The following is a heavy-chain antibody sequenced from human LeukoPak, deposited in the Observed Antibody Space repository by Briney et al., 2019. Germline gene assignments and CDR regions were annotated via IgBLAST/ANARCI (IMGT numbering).Heavy chain of an antibody. V-gene: IGHV3-21*01. Sequence: GGSLRLSCAATGFTFSSYSMNWVRQAPGKGLEWVSSISSSSSYIYYADSVKGRFTISRDNAKNSLYLQMNSLRAEDTAVYYCARVEGSAGDYWGQGTLVTVSS. CDR2: ISSSSSYI. CDR1: GFTFSSYS. D-gene: IGHD3-10*01. CDR3: ARVEGSAGDY. J-gene: IGHJ4*02.